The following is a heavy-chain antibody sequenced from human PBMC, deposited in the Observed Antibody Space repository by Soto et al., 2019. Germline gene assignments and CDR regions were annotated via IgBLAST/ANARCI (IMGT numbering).Heavy chain of an antibody. Sequence: GRSLXLSCAAAGFTFSSYGVHWVRQAQGKGLEWVAVISYDGSNKYYADSVKGRFTISRDNSKNTLYLQMNSLRAEDTAVYYCAKDRVVVPAARSYYYYGMDAWGQGTTVTVSS. J-gene: IGHJ6*02. D-gene: IGHD2-2*01. V-gene: IGHV3-30*18. CDR1: GFTFSSYG. CDR3: AKDRVVVPAARSYYYYGMDA. CDR2: ISYDGSNK.